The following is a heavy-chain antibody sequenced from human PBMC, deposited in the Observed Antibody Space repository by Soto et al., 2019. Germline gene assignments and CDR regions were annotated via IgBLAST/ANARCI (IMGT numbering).Heavy chain of an antibody. CDR2: IYYSGST. J-gene: IGHJ5*01. CDR1: GGSISSYY. Sequence: PSETLSLTCTVSGGSISSYYWSWIRQPPGKGLEWIAYIYYSGSTNYNPSLKSRVTISVDTSKNQFSLKLSSVTAADTATYYCARIVNPTGTTWFDSWGQGTLVTVSS. CDR3: ARIVNPTGTTWFDS. V-gene: IGHV4-59*01. D-gene: IGHD1-1*01.